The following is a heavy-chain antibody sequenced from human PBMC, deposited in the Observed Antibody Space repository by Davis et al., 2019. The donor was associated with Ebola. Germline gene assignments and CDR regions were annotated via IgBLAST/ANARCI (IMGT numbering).Heavy chain of an antibody. J-gene: IGHJ2*01. V-gene: IGHV3-11*01. D-gene: IGHD6-6*01. Sequence: GESLKISCAASGFTFSDYYMSWIRQAPGKGLEWTSYISSSGSTIYYADSVKGRFTISRDNAKNSLYLQMNSLRAEDTAVYYCARGEYSSADWYFDLWGRGTLVTVSS. CDR2: ISSSGSTI. CDR1: GFTFSDYY. CDR3: ARGEYSSADWYFDL.